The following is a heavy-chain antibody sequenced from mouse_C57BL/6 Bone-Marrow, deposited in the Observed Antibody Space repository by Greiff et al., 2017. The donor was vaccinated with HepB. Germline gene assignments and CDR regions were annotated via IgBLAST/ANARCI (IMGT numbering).Heavy chain of an antibody. CDR3: ARSTMITGFAY. CDR2: ISNGGGNT. Sequence: EVMLVESGGGLVQPGGSLKLSCAASGFTFSDYYMYWVRQTPEKRLEWVAYISNGGGNTYYPDTVKGRFTISRDNAKNTLYLQMSRLKSEDTAMYDCARSTMITGFAYWGQGTLVTVSA. V-gene: IGHV5-12*01. CDR1: GFTFSDYY. D-gene: IGHD2-4*01. J-gene: IGHJ3*01.